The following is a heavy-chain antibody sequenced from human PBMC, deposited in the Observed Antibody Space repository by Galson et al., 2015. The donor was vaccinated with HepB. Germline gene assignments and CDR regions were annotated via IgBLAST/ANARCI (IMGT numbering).Heavy chain of an antibody. CDR2: VNPDGSGT. D-gene: IGHD1-14*01. CDR3: ARGPPNLDY. Sequence: SLRLSCAASGFTFRSYWMHWVRQVPGKGLVWVSRVNPDGSGTSYADSVKGRFTISRDNAKNTLYLQMNSLRAEDTAVYYRARGPPNLDYWGQGTLVTVSS. J-gene: IGHJ4*02. CDR1: GFTFRSYW. V-gene: IGHV3-74*01.